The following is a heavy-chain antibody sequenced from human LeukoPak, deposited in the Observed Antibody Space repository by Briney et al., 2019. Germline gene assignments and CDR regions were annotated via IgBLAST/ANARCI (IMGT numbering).Heavy chain of an antibody. D-gene: IGHD6-19*01. V-gene: IGHV3-74*01. CDR2: IKDDGSMT. Sequence: GGSLRLSCAASGFTFSNYWMHWVREVPGKGLVWVSRIKDDGSMTDYAASVKGRFTISRDNDKNTLYLRLDSLRAEDTAVYYCARVSSGEQWLAFDYWGQGTLVTVFS. CDR3: ARVSSGEQWLAFDY. CDR1: GFTFSNYW. J-gene: IGHJ4*02.